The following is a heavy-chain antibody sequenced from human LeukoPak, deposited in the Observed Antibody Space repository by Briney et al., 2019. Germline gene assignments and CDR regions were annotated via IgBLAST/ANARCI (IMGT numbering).Heavy chain of an antibody. D-gene: IGHD5-18*01. Sequence: ETLSLTCAVYGGSFSGYYWSWVRQAPGKGLEWVSAISGSGGSTYYADSVKGRFTISRDNSKNTLYLQMNSLRAEDTAVYYCAKDCGCSYGESFDYWGQGTLVTVSS. V-gene: IGHV3-23*01. CDR1: GGSFSGYY. CDR2: ISGSGGST. J-gene: IGHJ4*02. CDR3: AKDCGCSYGESFDY.